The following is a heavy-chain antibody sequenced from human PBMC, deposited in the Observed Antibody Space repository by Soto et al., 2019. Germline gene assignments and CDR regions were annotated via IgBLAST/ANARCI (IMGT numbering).Heavy chain of an antibody. CDR1: GYIFTNYA. CDR2: INAGNGNT. D-gene: IGHD6-19*01. V-gene: IGHV1-3*01. J-gene: IGHJ4*02. CDR3: ARAVAVAADFDY. Sequence: ASVKVSCKASGYIFTNYAMHWVRQAPGQRLEWMGWINAGNGNTKYSQKFRGRVTITRDTSASTAYMELSSLRSEDTAVYYCARAVAVAADFDYWGQGTLVTVSS.